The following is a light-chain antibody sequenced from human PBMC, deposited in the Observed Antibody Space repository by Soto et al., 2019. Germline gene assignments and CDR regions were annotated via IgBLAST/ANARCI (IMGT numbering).Light chain of an antibody. CDR3: LSYTSSNSYV. Sequence: QSVLTQPPSVSGSPGQSVTISCTGTSSDVGSYNRVSWYQQPPGTAPKLMIYEVSNRPSGVPDRFSGSKSGNTASLTISGLQAGDEADYYCLSYTSSNSYVFGTGTKLT. CDR1: SSDVGSYNR. CDR2: EVS. V-gene: IGLV2-18*02. J-gene: IGLJ1*01.